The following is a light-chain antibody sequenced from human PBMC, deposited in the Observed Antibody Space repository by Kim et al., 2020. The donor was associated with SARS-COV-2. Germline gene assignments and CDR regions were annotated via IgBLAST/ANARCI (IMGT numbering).Light chain of an antibody. CDR2: GQN. Sequence: SSELPQDPAVSVALGQTVKITCQGDSLRSNYASWYQQKPGQAPVLVLYGQNKRPSGIPDRLSGSNSGNTASLTITGAQADDEGDYYCNSRDSTGNRYVFGTGTKVTVL. CDR3: NSRDSTGNRYV. V-gene: IGLV3-19*01. CDR1: SLRSNY. J-gene: IGLJ1*01.